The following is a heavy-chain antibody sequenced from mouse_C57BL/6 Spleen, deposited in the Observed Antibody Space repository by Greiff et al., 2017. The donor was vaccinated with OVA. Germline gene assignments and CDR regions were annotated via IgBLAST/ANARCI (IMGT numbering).Heavy chain of an antibody. J-gene: IGHJ3*01. D-gene: IGHD1-3*01. V-gene: IGHV5-4*01. CDR2: ISDGGSYT. CDR3: ARDYMCAY. Sequence: EVKVVESGGGLVKPGGSLKLSCAASGFTFSSYAMSWVRQTPEKRLEWVATISDGGSYTYYPDNVKGRFTISRDNAKNNLYLQMSHLKSEDTAMYYCARDYMCAYWGQGTLVTVSA. CDR1: GFTFSSYA.